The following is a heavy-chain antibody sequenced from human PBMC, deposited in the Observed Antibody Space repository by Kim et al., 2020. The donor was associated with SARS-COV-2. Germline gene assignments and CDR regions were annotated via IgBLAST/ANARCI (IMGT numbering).Heavy chain of an antibody. V-gene: IGHV4-34*01. CDR3: ASPYYGSESYYSVRNYYYYGVDV. J-gene: IGHJ6*02. CDR2: INHSGST. CDR1: GGSFSGYY. D-gene: IGHD3-10*01. Sequence: SETLSLTCAVYGGSFSGYYWSWIRQPPGKGLEWIGEINHSGSTNYKPSLKSRVTISADTSKNQFSLKLSSVTAADTAVYYCASPYYGSESYYSVRNYYYYGVDVRGQGTTVTVSS.